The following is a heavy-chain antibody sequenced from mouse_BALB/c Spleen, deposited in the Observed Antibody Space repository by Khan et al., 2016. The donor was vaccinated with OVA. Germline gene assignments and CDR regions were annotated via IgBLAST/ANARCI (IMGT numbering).Heavy chain of an antibody. Sequence: QVQLQQPGAELVRPGVSVKISCKGSGYTFTDYAMHWVKQSHAKSLEWIGIISTYYGDVSYNQKFKGKATMTVDKSSSTAYMELARLTSEDSAIFYCARSFITTASYYAMDYWGQGTSVTVSS. CDR1: GYTFTDYA. CDR3: ARSFITTASYYAMDY. CDR2: ISTYYGDV. D-gene: IGHD1-1*01. J-gene: IGHJ4*01. V-gene: IGHV1S137*01.